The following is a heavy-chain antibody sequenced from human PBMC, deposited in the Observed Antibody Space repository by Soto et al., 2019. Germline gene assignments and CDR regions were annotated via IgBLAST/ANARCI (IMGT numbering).Heavy chain of an antibody. CDR2: IIPMFGKA. Sequence: GASVKVSCKASGGTFSRCALNWVRQAPGQGLEWMGGIIPMFGKANYAQKFQGRVTITADESTSTGYMELRSLISEDTAVYYCARDGTLYDGGAYYYLYWGQGTLVTVSS. J-gene: IGHJ4*02. D-gene: IGHD3-22*01. CDR3: ARDGTLYDGGAYYYLY. V-gene: IGHV1-69*13. CDR1: GGTFSRCA.